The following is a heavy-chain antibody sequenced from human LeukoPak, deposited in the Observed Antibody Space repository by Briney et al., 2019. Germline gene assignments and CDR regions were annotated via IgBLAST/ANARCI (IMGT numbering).Heavy chain of an antibody. CDR2: IYYSGST. Sequence: PSETLSLTCTVSGGSISSSSYYWGWIRQPPGKGLEWIGSIYYSGSTYYNPSLKSRVTISVDTSKNQFSLKLSSVTAADTAVYYCAREGSYDSSGYLPGNAFDIWGQGTMVTVSS. CDR1: GGSISSSSYY. D-gene: IGHD3-22*01. V-gene: IGHV4-39*07. CDR3: AREGSYDSSGYLPGNAFDI. J-gene: IGHJ3*02.